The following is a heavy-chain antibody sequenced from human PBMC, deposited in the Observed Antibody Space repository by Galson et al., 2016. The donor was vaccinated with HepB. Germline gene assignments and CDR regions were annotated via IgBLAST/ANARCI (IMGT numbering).Heavy chain of an antibody. Sequence: SLRLSCAVSGITFSDYYMSWIRQAPGKGLECISYISSSGSTMYYADSVRGRFTISRDNAKNSLFLQMNSLRAEDTAVYYCARNLRYLSGTYYFFDYWGQGTLVTVS. CDR1: GITFSDYY. CDR2: ISSSGSTM. CDR3: ARNLRYLSGTYYFFDY. J-gene: IGHJ4*02. V-gene: IGHV3-11*01. D-gene: IGHD1-26*01.